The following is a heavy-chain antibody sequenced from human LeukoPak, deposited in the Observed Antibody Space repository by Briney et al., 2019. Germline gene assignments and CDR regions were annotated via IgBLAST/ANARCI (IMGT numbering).Heavy chain of an antibody. D-gene: IGHD3-22*01. CDR1: GGSISSSSYY. Sequence: PSQTLSLTCTVSGGSISSSSYYWGWIRQPPGKGLEWIGSIYYSGSTYYNPSLKSRVTISVDTSKKQFSLKLSSVTAADTAVYYCASFQYDSEDYWGQGTLVTVSS. CDR2: IYYSGST. V-gene: IGHV4-39*07. J-gene: IGHJ4*02. CDR3: ASFQYDSEDY.